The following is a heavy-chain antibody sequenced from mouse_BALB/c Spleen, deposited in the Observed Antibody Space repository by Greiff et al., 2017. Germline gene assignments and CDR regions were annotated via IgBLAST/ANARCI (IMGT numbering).Heavy chain of an antibody. CDR3: ARDGSSYDGYAMDY. CDR1: GFSLTGYG. CDR2: IWGDGST. Sequence: VQGVESGPGLVAPSQSLSITCTVSGFSLTGYGVNWVRQPPGKGLEWLGMIWGDGSTDYNSALKSRLSISKDNSKSQVFLKMNSLQTDDTARYYGARDGSSYDGYAMDYWGQGTSVTVSS. D-gene: IGHD1-1*01. J-gene: IGHJ4*01. V-gene: IGHV2-6-7*01.